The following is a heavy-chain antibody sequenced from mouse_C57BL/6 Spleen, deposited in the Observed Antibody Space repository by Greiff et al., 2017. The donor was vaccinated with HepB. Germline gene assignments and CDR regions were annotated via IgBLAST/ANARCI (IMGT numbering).Heavy chain of an antibody. V-gene: IGHV1-64*01. Sequence: QVQLQQPGAELVKPGASVKLSCKASGYTFTSYWMHWVKQRPGQGLEWIGMIHPNSGSTNYNEKFKSKATLTVDKSSSTAYMQLSSLTSEGSAVYYWPRSGGSQFAYGGQGTLVTVSA. D-gene: IGHD1-1*01. CDR1: GYTFTSYW. J-gene: IGHJ3*01. CDR2: IHPNSGST. CDR3: PRSGGSQFAY.